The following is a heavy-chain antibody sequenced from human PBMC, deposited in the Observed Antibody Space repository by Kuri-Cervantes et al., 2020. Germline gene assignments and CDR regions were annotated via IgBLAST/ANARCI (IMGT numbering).Heavy chain of an antibody. CDR2: ISYDGSNK. V-gene: IGHV3-30-3*01. J-gene: IGHJ4*02. Sequence: GGSLRLSCAASGFTFSSYAMHWVRQAPGKGLEWVAVISYDGSNKYYADSVKGRFTISRDNSKNTLYLQMNSLRAEDTAVYYCAKGSYFSDYWGQGTLVTVSS. CDR1: GFTFSSYA. D-gene: IGHD1-26*01. CDR3: AKGSYFSDY.